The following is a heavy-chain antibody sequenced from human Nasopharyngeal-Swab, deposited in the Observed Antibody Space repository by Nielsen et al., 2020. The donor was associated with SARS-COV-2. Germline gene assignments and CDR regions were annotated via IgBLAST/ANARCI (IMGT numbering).Heavy chain of an antibody. Sequence: SGPTLVKPTETLTLTCTVSGFSLSNARMGVSWIRQPPGKALEWLAHIFLNDEKSYSTSLKSRLTISKDTSKSQVVLTMTNMDPVDTATYYCARIAADNDILTGYYSDYFDYWGQGTLVTVSS. CDR1: GFSLSNARMG. V-gene: IGHV2-26*01. D-gene: IGHD3-9*01. J-gene: IGHJ4*02. CDR3: ARIAADNDILTGYYSDYFDY. CDR2: IFLNDEK.